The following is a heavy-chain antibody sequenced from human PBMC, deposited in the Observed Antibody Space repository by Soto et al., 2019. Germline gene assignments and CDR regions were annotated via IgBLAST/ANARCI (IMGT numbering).Heavy chain of an antibody. CDR2: IIPIFGKV. J-gene: IGHJ6*02. CDR3: AKGAVAGTPTSYYYYGMDV. Sequence: QVQLLQSGAEVKKPGSSVRVSCEASGGTFRTYAISWVRQAPGQGLEWMGEIIPIFGKVNYAQKFQGRVTLTADETTTTFYMDLRSLTSEDTAVYYCAKGAVAGTPTSYYYYGMDVWGQGTTVTVS. V-gene: IGHV1-69*12. D-gene: IGHD6-19*01. CDR1: GGTFRTYA.